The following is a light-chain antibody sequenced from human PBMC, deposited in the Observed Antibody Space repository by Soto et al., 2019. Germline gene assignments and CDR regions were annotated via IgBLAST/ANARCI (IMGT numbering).Light chain of an antibody. CDR3: QTWGTGFQV. CDR2: LNNDGSH. V-gene: IGLV4-69*01. Sequence: QPVLTQSPSASAFLGASVKLTCTLSSGHSSYAIAWHQKQPGKGPRYLMDLNNDGSHTKGDGIPDRFSGSSSGAERYLIISSLQSEDEADYYCQTWGTGFQVFGGGTKLNVL. J-gene: IGLJ2*01. CDR1: SGHSSYA.